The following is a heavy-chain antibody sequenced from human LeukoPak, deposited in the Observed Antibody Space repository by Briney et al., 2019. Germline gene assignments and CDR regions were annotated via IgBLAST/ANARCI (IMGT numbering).Heavy chain of an antibody. V-gene: IGHV3-9*01. J-gene: IGHJ4*02. D-gene: IGHD1-1*01. CDR2: ISWNSNNI. Sequence: GRSQRLSCVASGFTFDDYAMHWVRQAPGKGLEWVSGISWNSNNIGYADSVKGRFTISRDNAKNSLYLQMNSLRAEDTALYYCAKGSGGATNGVFDYWGQGTLVTVSS. CDR1: GFTFDDYA. CDR3: AKGSGGATNGVFDY.